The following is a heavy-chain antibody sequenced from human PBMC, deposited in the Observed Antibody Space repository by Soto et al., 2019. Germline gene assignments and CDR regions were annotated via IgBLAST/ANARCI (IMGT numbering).Heavy chain of an antibody. CDR3: AILTYYYDSKGY. CDR2: ISSSGSTI. CDR1: GFTFSSYE. J-gene: IGHJ4*02. D-gene: IGHD3-22*01. V-gene: IGHV3-48*03. Sequence: EVQLVESGGGLVQPGGSLRLSCAASGFTFSSYEMNWVRQAPGKGLEWVSYISSSGSTIYYADSVKGRFTISRDNAKNSLYLQMNSLRAEDTAVYYCAILTYYYDSKGYWGQGTLVTVSS.